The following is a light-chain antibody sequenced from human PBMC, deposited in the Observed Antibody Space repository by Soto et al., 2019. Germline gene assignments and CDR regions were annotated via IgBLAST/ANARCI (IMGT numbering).Light chain of an antibody. CDR2: DNN. V-gene: IGLV1-51*01. CDR1: SSNIGNNY. J-gene: IGLJ2*01. CDR3: GTWDSSLSALV. Sequence: QSVLTQPPSVSAAPGQKVTISCSGSSSNIGNNYVSWYQQLPGTAPKLLIYDNNNRPSGIPDRFSGSNSDTSATLGITGLQTGDEADYYCGTWDSSLSALVFGGGTKLTVL.